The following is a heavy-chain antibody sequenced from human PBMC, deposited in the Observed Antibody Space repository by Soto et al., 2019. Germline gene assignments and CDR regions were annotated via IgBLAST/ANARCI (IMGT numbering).Heavy chain of an antibody. CDR1: GFTFSDYE. CDR2: ISSSSSTI. CDR3: AREGGFDWFDP. J-gene: IGHJ5*02. V-gene: IGHV3-48*03. Sequence: RLSCVASGFTFSDYEMNWVRQAPGKGLEWVSYISSSSSTIYCADSVKGRFTISRDNAKNSLYLQMHSPRVDDTALYYCAREGGFDWFDPWGQGTLVTVSS.